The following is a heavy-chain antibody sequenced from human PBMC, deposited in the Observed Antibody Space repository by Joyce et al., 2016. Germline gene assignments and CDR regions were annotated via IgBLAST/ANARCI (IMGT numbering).Heavy chain of an antibody. D-gene: IGHD1-26*01. CDR1: GFTVSSNY. CDR2: IYSGGST. V-gene: IGHV3-53*04. J-gene: IGHJ4*02. CDR3: ARVSGNEFDY. Sequence: EVQLVESGGGLVQPGGSLRLSCADSGFTVSSNYMTWVRQAPGKGLEWVSVIYSGGSTYYADSVKGRFTISRHNSKNTLYLQMNSLRAEDTAVYYCARVSGNEFDYWGQGTLVTVSS.